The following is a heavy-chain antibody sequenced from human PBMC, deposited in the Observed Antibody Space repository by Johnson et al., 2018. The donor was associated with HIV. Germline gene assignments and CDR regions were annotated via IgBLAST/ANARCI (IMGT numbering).Heavy chain of an antibody. CDR1: GFTFRNYA. V-gene: IGHV3-30*04. J-gene: IGHJ3*02. Sequence: QVQLVESGGGVVQPGTSLRLSCAASGFTFRNYAMHWVRQAPGKGLEWVAVISYDGSNKYYADSVKGRFTISRDNSKNTLSLQMNSPRVDDTAIYYCARSGYGSGSTHDAFDIWGQGTMVTVSS. CDR2: ISYDGSNK. CDR3: ARSGYGSGSTHDAFDI. D-gene: IGHD3-10*01.